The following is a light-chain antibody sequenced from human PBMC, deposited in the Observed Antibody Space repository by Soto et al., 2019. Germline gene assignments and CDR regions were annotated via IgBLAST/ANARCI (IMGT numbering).Light chain of an antibody. CDR3: VSYAGGTYV. J-gene: IGLJ1*01. Sequence: LTQPPSASGSPGQSVTIFCTGTSSDVGGNIFVSWYQQHPGKAPKLMIYDVNKRPSGVPDRFSGSKSDNTASLTVSGLQAEDEADYYCVSYAGGTYVFGTGTKVTVL. CDR2: DVN. V-gene: IGLV2-8*01. CDR1: SSDVGGNIF.